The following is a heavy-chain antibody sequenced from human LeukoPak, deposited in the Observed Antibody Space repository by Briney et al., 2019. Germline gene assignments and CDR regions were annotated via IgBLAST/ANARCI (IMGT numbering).Heavy chain of an antibody. CDR2: IHSGGST. V-gene: IGHV3-66*01. D-gene: IGHD6-19*01. CDR3: AKDVSYSSGQSSFDY. Sequence: GGSLRLSCAASGLTVSSNYMNWVRQAPGKGLEWVSIIHSGGSTYYADSVKGRFTISRDNSKNTLYLQMNSLRAEDTAVYYCAKDVSYSSGQSSFDYWGQGTLVTVSS. J-gene: IGHJ4*02. CDR1: GLTVSSNY.